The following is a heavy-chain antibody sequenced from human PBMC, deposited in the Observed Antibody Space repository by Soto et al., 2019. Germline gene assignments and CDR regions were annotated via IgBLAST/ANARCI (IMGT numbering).Heavy chain of an antibody. J-gene: IGHJ4*02. CDR3: AKDWRELSPGLPQIFDS. V-gene: IGHV3-23*01. CDR1: GFTFSNYV. D-gene: IGHD3-16*02. CDR2: ISGSGGST. Sequence: EVQLLESGGGLVQPGGSLRLSCAASGFTFSNYVMSWVRQAPGKGLEWVSAISGSGGSTYYADSVKGRFTISRDNSKNTLSLQMNSLRAEDTAVYYCAKDWRELSPGLPQIFDSWGQGTLVTVSS.